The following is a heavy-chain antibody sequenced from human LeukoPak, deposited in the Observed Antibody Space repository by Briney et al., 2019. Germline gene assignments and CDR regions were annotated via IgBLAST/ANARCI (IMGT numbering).Heavy chain of an antibody. J-gene: IGHJ4*02. Sequence: GGSLRLSCVVSGFTFSSYAMSWVRQAPGKGLEWVSAITRSGGSTYYADSVKGRFTISRDNSKNTLYLQMNTLRAEDTAVYYCAKDILRYFDWSAFDYWGQGTLVTVSS. CDR2: ITRSGGST. CDR1: GFTFSSYA. V-gene: IGHV3-23*01. D-gene: IGHD3-9*01. CDR3: AKDILRYFDWSAFDY.